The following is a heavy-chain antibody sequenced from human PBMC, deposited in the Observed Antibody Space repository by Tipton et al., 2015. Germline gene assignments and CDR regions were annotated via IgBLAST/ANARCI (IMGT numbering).Heavy chain of an antibody. V-gene: IGHV3-48*02. CDR3: ARDDGDYVLGEFDY. D-gene: IGHD4-17*01. J-gene: IGHJ4*02. CDR2: ISTSGSTK. Sequence: SLRLSCAVSGFTFSSYSMNWVRQAPGKGLEWVSYISTSGSTKYYADSVKGRSTISRDNAKNSLYLQMNSLRDDDTAVYYCARDDGDYVLGEFDYWGQGTLVAVSS. CDR1: GFTFSSYS.